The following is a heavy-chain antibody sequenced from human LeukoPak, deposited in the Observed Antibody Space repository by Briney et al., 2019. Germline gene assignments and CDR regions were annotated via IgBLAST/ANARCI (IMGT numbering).Heavy chain of an antibody. CDR2: IYYSGST. D-gene: IGHD6-13*01. V-gene: IGHV4-59*01. CDR3: ARVPAAGPLYGMDV. Sequence: KTSGTPSLTCTVSGGSISSYYWSWIRQPPGKGLEWIGYIYYSGSTNYNPSLKSRVTISVDTSKNQFSLKLSSVTAADTAVYYCARVPAAGPLYGMDVWGQGTTVTVSS. CDR1: GGSISSYY. J-gene: IGHJ6*02.